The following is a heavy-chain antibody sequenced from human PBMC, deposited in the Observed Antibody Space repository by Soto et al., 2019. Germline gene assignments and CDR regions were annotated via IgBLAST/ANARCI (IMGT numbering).Heavy chain of an antibody. Sequence: ASVKVSCKASGYTLSDYFMHWVRQAPGQGLEWVGWINPKTGLTNYAQSFQGRVTLTRDTSINTAYMELSRLRSDDTAVYYCAKANDYGDNLGFDFWGQGTMVTVYS. V-gene: IGHV1-2*02. CDR2: INPKTGLT. CDR1: GYTLSDYF. CDR3: AKANDYGDNLGFDF. D-gene: IGHD4-17*01. J-gene: IGHJ4*02.